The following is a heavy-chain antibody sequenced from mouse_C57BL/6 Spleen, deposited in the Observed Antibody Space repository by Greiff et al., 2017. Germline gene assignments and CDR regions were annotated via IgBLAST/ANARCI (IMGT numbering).Heavy chain of an antibody. J-gene: IGHJ4*01. Sequence: EVMLVESGGGLVQPKGSLKLSCAASGFSFNTYAMNWVRQAPGKGLEWVAHIRSKSNNYATYYADSVKERFTISRDDSESMLYLQMNNLKTEDTAMYYCVRDDYGAMDYWGQGTSVTVSA. CDR1: GFSFNTYA. CDR3: VRDDYGAMDY. V-gene: IGHV10-1*01. CDR2: IRSKSNNYAT.